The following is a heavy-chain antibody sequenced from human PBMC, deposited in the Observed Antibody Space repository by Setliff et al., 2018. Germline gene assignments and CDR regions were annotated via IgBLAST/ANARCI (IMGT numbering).Heavy chain of an antibody. J-gene: IGHJ5*02. CDR3: AREDASGSARRFDP. V-gene: IGHV4-4*07. D-gene: IGHD3-10*01. CDR1: GGSISSYY. Sequence: PSETLSLTCTVSGGSISSYYWSWIRQPAGKGLEWIGHIYTNRTTNYNPSLKSRVTMSVDTSKNHFSLELSSVTAADTAVYYCAREDASGSARRFDPWGQGTLVTVSS. CDR2: IYTNRTT.